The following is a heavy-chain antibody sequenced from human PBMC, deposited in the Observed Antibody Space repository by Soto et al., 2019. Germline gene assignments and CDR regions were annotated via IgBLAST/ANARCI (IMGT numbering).Heavy chain of an antibody. D-gene: IGHD5-12*01. CDR1: GYTFTSYA. CDR3: ARDRAEYSGYPGLDY. CDR2: INAGNGNT. V-gene: IGHV1-3*01. Sequence: ASVKVSCKASGYTFTSYAMHWVRQAPGQRLEWMGWINAGNGNTKYSQKLQGRVTITRDTSASTAYMELSSLRSEDTAVYYCARDRAEYSGYPGLDYWGQGTLVTVSS. J-gene: IGHJ4*02.